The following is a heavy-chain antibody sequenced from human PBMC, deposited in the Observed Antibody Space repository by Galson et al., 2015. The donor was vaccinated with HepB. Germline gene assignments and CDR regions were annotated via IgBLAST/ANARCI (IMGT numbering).Heavy chain of an antibody. J-gene: IGHJ5*02. CDR2: INHSGST. D-gene: IGHD1-1*01. Sequence: SETLSLTCAVYGGSFSGYYWSWIRQPPGKGLEWIGEINHSGSTNYNPSLKSRVTISVDTSKNQFSLKLSSVTAADTAVYYCASWIHALHWFDPWGQGTLVTVSS. CDR1: GGSFSGYY. V-gene: IGHV4-34*01. CDR3: ASWIHALHWFDP.